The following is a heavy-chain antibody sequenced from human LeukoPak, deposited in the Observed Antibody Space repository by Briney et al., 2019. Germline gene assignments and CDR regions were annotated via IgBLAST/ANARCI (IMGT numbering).Heavy chain of an antibody. CDR3: ARRPSYYDYVWGSYRLLPSGFDP. V-gene: IGHV4-39*07. J-gene: IGHJ5*02. CDR2: IYYSGNT. D-gene: IGHD3-16*02. CDR1: GGSISNYY. Sequence: SETLSLTCTVSGGSISNYYWGWIRQAPGKGLEWIGSIYYSGNTYYNSSLKSRVTISLDTSKNQFSLNLFSVTAADTAVYYCARRPSYYDYVWGSYRLLPSGFDPWGQGTLVTVSS.